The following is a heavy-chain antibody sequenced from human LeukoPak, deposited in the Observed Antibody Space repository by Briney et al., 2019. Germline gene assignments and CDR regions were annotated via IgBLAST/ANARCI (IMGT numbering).Heavy chain of an antibody. CDR1: GFTFDDYA. D-gene: IGHD2/OR15-2a*01. J-gene: IGHJ4*02. Sequence: GGSLRVSCAASGFTFDDYAMHWVRQAPGKGLEWVSLISGDGGSTYYADSVKGRFTISRDNSKNSLYLQMNSLGTEDTALYYCATSDFAAHFDYWGQGTLVTVSS. CDR3: ATSDFAAHFDY. CDR2: ISGDGGST. V-gene: IGHV3-43*02.